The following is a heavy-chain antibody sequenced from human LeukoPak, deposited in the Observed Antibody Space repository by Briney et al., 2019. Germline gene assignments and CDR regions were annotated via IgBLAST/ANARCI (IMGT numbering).Heavy chain of an antibody. CDR3: ARGGSSGRFDY. Sequence: SETLSLTCTVSGGSMSSYYWSWIRQPPGKGLEWIGYIYYSGSTNYNPSLKSRVTISLDTSKNLFSLKLSSVTAADTAVYYCARGGSSGRFDYWGQGTLVTVSS. J-gene: IGHJ4*02. V-gene: IGHV4-59*01. CDR2: IYYSGST. CDR1: GGSMSSYY.